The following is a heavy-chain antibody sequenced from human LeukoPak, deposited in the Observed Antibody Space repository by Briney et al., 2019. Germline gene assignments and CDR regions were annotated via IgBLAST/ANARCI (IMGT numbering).Heavy chain of an antibody. CDR1: GFTFSAYS. CDR3: AKSRGWLQLWEY. CDR2: ITRPGTTT. Sequence: GESLRLSCATSGFTFSAYSMSWVHQAPGKGLEWVSHITRPGTTTYYAESVRGRFTISRDNAKNSLYLQMNSLRAEDTAVYYCAKSRGWLQLWEYWGQGTLVTVSS. J-gene: IGHJ4*02. V-gene: IGHV3-48*01. D-gene: IGHD5-24*01.